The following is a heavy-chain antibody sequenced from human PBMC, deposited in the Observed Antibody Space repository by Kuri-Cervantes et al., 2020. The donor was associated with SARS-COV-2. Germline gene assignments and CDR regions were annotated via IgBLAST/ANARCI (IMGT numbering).Heavy chain of an antibody. CDR3: ARPRSGYYFEASDI. CDR2: ISYDGSNK. V-gene: IGHV3-30-3*01. Sequence: GGSLRLSCAASGFTFSSYAMHWVRQAPGKGLEWVAVISYDGSNKYYADSVKGRFTISRDNSKNTLYLQMNSLRAEDTAVYYCARPRSGYYFEASDIWGQGTLVTVSS. CDR1: GFTFSSYA. D-gene: IGHD3-3*01. J-gene: IGHJ3*02.